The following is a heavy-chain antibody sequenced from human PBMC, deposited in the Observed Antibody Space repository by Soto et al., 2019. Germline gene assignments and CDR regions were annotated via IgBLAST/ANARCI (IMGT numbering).Heavy chain of an antibody. D-gene: IGHD3-22*01. CDR1: GYSFATSG. CDR3: ARAGQYYDASGYAN. Sequence: QVKLVQSGTEVKKPGASIKVSCKASGYSFATSGMTWVRQAPGQGLELVGWISAYNGNTNYDQNLQDSVTMTTDTSTRTAYLEVRNLRSDDSAVYYCARAGQYYDASGYANWGQGPLVTVS. J-gene: IGHJ4*02. CDR2: ISAYNGNT. V-gene: IGHV1-18*01.